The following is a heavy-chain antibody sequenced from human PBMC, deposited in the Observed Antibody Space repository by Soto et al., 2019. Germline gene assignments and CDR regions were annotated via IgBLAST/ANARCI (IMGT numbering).Heavy chain of an antibody. CDR2: TYYRSKWYN. V-gene: IGHV6-1*01. J-gene: IGHJ4*02. CDR1: GDRVSSNSAA. D-gene: IGHD6-19*01. CDR3: ARAGRVSSGGRVSGY. Sequence: SQTLSLTCAISGDRVSSNSAAWNLISQSPSRGLEWLGRTYYRSKWYNDYAVSVKSRITINPDTSKNQFSLQLNSVTPEDTAVSYCARAGRVSSGGRVSGYWGQGTLVAVSS.